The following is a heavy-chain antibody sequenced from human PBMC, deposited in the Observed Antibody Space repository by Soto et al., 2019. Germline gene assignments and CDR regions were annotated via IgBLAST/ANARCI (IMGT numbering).Heavy chain of an antibody. CDR1: GFTFSSYS. V-gene: IGHV3-21*01. CDR3: AKVFSPGAQERVY. D-gene: IGHD3-10*01. Sequence: GGALRLSCAASGFTFSSYSMNWVRQAPGKGLEWVSSISSSSSYIYYADSVKGRFTISRDNAKNSLYLQMNSLRAEDTAVYYCAKVFSPGAQERVYWGQGTLVTVSS. J-gene: IGHJ4*02. CDR2: ISSSSSYI.